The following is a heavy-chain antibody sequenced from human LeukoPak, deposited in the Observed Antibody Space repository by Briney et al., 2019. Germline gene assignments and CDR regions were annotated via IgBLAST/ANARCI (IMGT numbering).Heavy chain of an antibody. CDR2: ISSSSSTI. D-gene: IGHD4-17*01. Sequence: GGSLRLSCAASGFTFSSYSMNWVRQAPGKGLEWVSYISSSSSTIYYADSVKGRFTISRDNSKNTLYLQMNSLRAEDTAVYYCARTRLDYARPYYGMDVWGQGTTVTVSS. CDR3: ARTRLDYARPYYGMDV. J-gene: IGHJ6*02. V-gene: IGHV3-48*01. CDR1: GFTFSSYS.